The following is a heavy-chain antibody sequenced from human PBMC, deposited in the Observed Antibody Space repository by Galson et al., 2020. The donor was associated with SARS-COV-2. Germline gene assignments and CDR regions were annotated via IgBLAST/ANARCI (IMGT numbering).Heavy chain of an antibody. CDR2: MNGGGGRT. V-gene: IGHV3-23*01. CDR3: AKDSHPYYYDSSGYNPNYFDS. CDR1: GFTFNDYA. D-gene: IGHD3-22*01. Sequence: GGSLRLSCAASGFTFNDYAMTWVRQAPGKGLEWVSTMNGGGGRTFYADSVRGRVTVYRDNFMSTLYLQISSLRADDTAVYYCAKDSHPYYYDSSGYNPNYFDSWGQGTLVTVSS. J-gene: IGHJ4*02.